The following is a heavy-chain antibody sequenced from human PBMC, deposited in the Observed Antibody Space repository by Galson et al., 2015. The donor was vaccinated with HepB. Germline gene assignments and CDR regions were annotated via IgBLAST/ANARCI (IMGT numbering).Heavy chain of an antibody. CDR2: ISDSSTYI. D-gene: IGHD1-14*01. Sequence: SLRLSCAASGFAFSSFSMNWVRQAPGKGLEWVSSISDSSTYIYYADSVKGRFTISRDNAKNSLYLQMSSLRAEDTALYYCARAWVPGGNLASWGQGTLVTVSS. CDR3: ARAWVPGGNLAS. CDR1: GFAFSSFS. V-gene: IGHV3-21*01. J-gene: IGHJ4*02.